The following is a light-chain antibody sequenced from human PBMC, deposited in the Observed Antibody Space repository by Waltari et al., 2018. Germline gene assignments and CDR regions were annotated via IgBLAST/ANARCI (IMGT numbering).Light chain of an antibody. CDR1: QSISNY. V-gene: IGKV1-39*01. Sequence: DIQMTQSPSSLSASAGDRVTITCRASQSISNYLSWYQQKPVKAPNRLIDAASRFQSGVPSRFSGSGSGTDCTLTISSLQPEDFATYYCQQSYISLTFGQGTKVEIK. CDR2: AAS. J-gene: IGKJ1*01. CDR3: QQSYISLT.